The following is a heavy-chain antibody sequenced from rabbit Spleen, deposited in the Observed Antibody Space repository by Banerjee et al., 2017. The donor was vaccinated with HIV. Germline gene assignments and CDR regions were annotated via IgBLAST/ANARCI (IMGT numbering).Heavy chain of an antibody. CDR3: ARDTGSSFSSYGMDL. D-gene: IGHD8-1*01. Sequence: QSLEESGGDLVKPGASLTLTCTVSGFTLSTYWMCWVRQDPGKGLEWIACIYPPNSNTWYASWAKGRFTISKTSSTTVTLQMTSLTVADTATYFCARDTGSSFSSYGMDLWGPGTLVTVS. CDR2: IYPPNSNT. CDR1: GFTLSTYW. J-gene: IGHJ6*01. V-gene: IGHV1S40*01.